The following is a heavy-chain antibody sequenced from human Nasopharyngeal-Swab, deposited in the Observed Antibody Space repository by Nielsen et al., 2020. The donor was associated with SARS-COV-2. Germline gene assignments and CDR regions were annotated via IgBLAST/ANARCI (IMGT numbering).Heavy chain of an antibody. CDR3: ARAPPANYGTRRELDFDY. CDR2: IYYSGYT. V-gene: IGHV4-31*03. Sequence: SETLSLTCTVSGGSMNGANYYWSWIRQHPGKGLELIGYIYYSGYTYYNPSLKSRVSMSIDTSTNQFSLKLSSVTAADTAVYFCARAPPANYGTRRELDFDYWGQGTLVTVSS. J-gene: IGHJ4*02. D-gene: IGHD3-10*01. CDR1: GGSMNGANYY.